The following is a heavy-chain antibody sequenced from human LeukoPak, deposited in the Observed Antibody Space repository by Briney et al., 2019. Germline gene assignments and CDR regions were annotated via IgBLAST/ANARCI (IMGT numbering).Heavy chain of an antibody. CDR2: IYYSGST. V-gene: IGHV4-59*01. J-gene: IGHJ4*02. D-gene: IGHD5-24*01. Sequence: SETLSLTCTVSGGSISSYYWSWIRQPPGKGLEWIGYIYYSGSTNYNPSLKSRVTISVDTSKNQFSLKLSSVTAADTAVYYCARGRRDGHFDYWGQGTLVTVSS. CDR1: GGSISSYY. CDR3: ARGRRDGHFDY.